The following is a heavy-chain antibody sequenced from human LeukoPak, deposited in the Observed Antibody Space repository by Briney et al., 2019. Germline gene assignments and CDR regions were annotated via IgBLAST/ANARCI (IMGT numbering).Heavy chain of an antibody. J-gene: IGHJ5*02. Sequence: GESLQISCKGSGYSFTSCWIGWVRQMPGKGLGWMGIINPGDSDTRYSPSFQGQVTISADKSISTAYLQWSSLKASDTAMYYCARHPYCGGDCYRSWFDPWGQGTLVTVSS. CDR3: ARHPYCGGDCYRSWFDP. CDR2: INPGDSDT. D-gene: IGHD2-21*02. V-gene: IGHV5-51*01. CDR1: GYSFTSCW.